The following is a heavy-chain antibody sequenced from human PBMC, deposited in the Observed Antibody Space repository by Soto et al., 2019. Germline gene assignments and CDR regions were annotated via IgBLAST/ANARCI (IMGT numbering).Heavy chain of an antibody. CDR2: IRSKANDYAT. CDR1: GFTFSGST. V-gene: IGHV3-73*02. Sequence: EVQLVQSGGGLVQPGGSLKLSCAASGFTFSGSTVHWVRQASGEGLQWVGRIRSKANDYATTYIASVKGRFTISRDDSRNTAYLQMSDPKTEDTAVYYCTGGYWTGGTCYSGYFQHWGQGALVTVFS. CDR3: TGGYWTGGTCYSGYFQH. J-gene: IGHJ1*01. D-gene: IGHD2-15*01.